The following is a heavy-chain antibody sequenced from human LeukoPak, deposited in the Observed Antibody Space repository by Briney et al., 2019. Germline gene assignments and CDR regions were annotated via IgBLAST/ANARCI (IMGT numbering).Heavy chain of an antibody. J-gene: IGHJ4*02. D-gene: IGHD2-15*01. V-gene: IGHV5-51*01. Sequence: GESLKISCKGSGYSFTSYWIGWVRQMPGKGLEWMGIIYPGDSDTRYSPSFQGQVTISADKSISTAYLQWSSLKASDTAMYYCGIRYCSGGSCYMRGFDYWGQGTLVTVSS. CDR2: IYPGDSDT. CDR3: GIRYCSGGSCYMRGFDY. CDR1: GYSFTSYW.